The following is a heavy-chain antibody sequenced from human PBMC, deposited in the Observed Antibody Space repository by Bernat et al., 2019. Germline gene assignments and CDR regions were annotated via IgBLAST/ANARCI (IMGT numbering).Heavy chain of an antibody. Sequence: VQLVESGGGLVQPGGSLRLSCAASGFTFSSYGMHWVRQAPGKGLEWVAVISYDGSNKYYADSVKGRFTISRDNSKNTLYLQMNSLRAEDTAVYYCAKASSGWGYWGQGTLVTVSS. CDR3: AKASSGWGY. J-gene: IGHJ4*02. CDR1: GFTFSSYG. D-gene: IGHD6-19*01. CDR2: ISYDGSNK. V-gene: IGHV3-30*18.